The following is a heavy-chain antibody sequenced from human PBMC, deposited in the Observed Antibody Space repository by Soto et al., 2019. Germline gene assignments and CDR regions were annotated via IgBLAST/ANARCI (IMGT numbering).Heavy chain of an antibody. CDR3: ARDIRGYSRAFDY. V-gene: IGHV4-61*01. Sequence: SETLSLTCTVSAYSVSSDYYCWTWIRQPPGKGLEWIGYICSGGSTNYNPSLKSRVTISLDTSRNQFSLKLTSVTAADTAVYYCARDIRGYSRAFDYWGQGMLVTVSS. J-gene: IGHJ4*02. D-gene: IGHD5-18*01. CDR2: ICSGGST. CDR1: AYSVSSDYYC.